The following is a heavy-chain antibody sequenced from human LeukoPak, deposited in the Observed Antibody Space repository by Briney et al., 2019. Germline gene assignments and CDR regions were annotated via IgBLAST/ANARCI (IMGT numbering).Heavy chain of an antibody. Sequence: GGSLRLSCAASGFTFSSYAMHRVRQAPGKGLEYVSAISSNGGSTYYANSVKGRFTISRDNSKNTLYLQMGSLRAEDMAVYYCARMAASYYYYYYYMDVWGKGTTVTVSS. CDR2: ISSNGGST. CDR1: GFTFSSYA. D-gene: IGHD2-15*01. CDR3: ARMAASYYYYYYYMDV. J-gene: IGHJ6*03. V-gene: IGHV3-64*01.